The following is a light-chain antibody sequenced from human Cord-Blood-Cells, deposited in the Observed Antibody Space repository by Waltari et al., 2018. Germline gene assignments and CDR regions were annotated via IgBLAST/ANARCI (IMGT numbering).Light chain of an antibody. Sequence: QSVLTHPPSASGTPGQRVTIPCSGSSSNIGSNTVTWYQQPPGPAPKLLIYSNNQRPSGVPDRFSGSKSGTSASLAISGLQSEDEADYYCAAWDDSLNGWVFGGGTKLTVL. CDR1: SSNIGSNT. CDR3: AAWDDSLNGWV. V-gene: IGLV1-44*01. J-gene: IGLJ3*02. CDR2: SNN.